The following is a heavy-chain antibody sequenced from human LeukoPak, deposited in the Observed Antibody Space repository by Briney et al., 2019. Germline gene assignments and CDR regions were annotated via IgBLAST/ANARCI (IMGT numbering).Heavy chain of an antibody. Sequence: GGSLRLSCAASGFTFSTYAMSCVRQTPEKGLECVSAISGSGGSTYYADSVKGRFTISRDNSKNTLYLQMNSLRAEDTAVYYCAKDRGFGEYFPFFYWGQGTLVTVSS. J-gene: IGHJ4*02. CDR1: GFTFSTYA. D-gene: IGHD3-10*01. V-gene: IGHV3-23*01. CDR3: AKDRGFGEYFPFFY. CDR2: ISGSGGST.